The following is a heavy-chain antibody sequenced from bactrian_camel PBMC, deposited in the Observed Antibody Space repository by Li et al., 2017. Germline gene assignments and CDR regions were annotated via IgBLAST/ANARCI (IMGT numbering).Heavy chain of an antibody. J-gene: IGHJ6*01. Sequence: VQLVESGGGLVQPGGSLRLSCAASAFTFSSYDMYWVRQAAGKGLEWVSFFNIGGDSTAYEASVKGRFTNSRDNAKNTVYRQMNSLKPEDTDVYYCVREKKSGDYAPAFGYWGQGTQVTVS. CDR2: FNIGGDST. CDR3: VREKKSGDYAPAFGY. D-gene: IGHD4*01. V-gene: IGHV3S40*01. CDR1: AFTFSSYD.